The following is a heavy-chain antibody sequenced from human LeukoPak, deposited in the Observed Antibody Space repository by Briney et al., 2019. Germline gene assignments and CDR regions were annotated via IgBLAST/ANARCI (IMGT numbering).Heavy chain of an antibody. V-gene: IGHV1-2*06. D-gene: IGHD3-22*01. Sequence: ASVKVSCKASRYTFTGYYMHWVRQAPGQGLEWMGRINPNSGGTNYAQKFQGRVTMTRDTSISTAYMELSRLRSDDTAVYYCARGEYYYDSRFDCWGQGTLVTVSS. CDR1: RYTFTGYY. J-gene: IGHJ4*02. CDR2: INPNSGGT. CDR3: ARGEYYYDSRFDC.